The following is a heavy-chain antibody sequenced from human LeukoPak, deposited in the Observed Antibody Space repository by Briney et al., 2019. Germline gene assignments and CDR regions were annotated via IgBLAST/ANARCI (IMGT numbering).Heavy chain of an antibody. V-gene: IGHV4-30-2*01. CDR3: ARDSSGWSYYFDY. CDR2: IYHSGST. CDR1: GGSISSGGYS. J-gene: IGHJ4*02. D-gene: IGHD6-19*01. Sequence: SETLSLTCAVSGGSISSGGYSWSWIRQPPGKGLEWIGYIYHSGSTYYNPSLKSRDTISVDRSKNQFSLKLSSVTAADTAVYYCARDSSGWSYYFDYWGQGTLVTVSS.